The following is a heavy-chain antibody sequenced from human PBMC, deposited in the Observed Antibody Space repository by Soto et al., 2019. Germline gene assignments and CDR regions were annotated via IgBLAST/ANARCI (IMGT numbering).Heavy chain of an antibody. CDR2: ISYDGSNK. J-gene: IGHJ6*02. V-gene: IGHV3-30-3*01. D-gene: IGHD6-13*01. Sequence: LRLSCAASGFTFSSYAMHWVRQAPDKGLEWVAVISYDGSNKYYADSVKGRFTISRDNSKNTLYLQMNSLRAEDTAVYYCASGYSSSWPYYYYGMDVWGQGTTVTVSS. CDR3: ASGYSSSWPYYYYGMDV. CDR1: GFTFSSYA.